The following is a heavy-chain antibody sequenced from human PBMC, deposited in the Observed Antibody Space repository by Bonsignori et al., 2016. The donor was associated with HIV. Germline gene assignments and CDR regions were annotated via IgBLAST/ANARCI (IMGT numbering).Heavy chain of an antibody. CDR3: ASNGITANTYYDFWSGYYPGVDY. Sequence: GGSLRLSCAASGFTFSSYEMNWVRQAPGKGLEWVSYISSSGSTIYYADSVKGRFTISRDNAKNSLYLQMNSLRAEDTAVYYCASNGITANTYYDFWSGYYPGVDYWGQGTLVTVSS. V-gene: IGHV3-48*03. CDR2: ISSSGSTI. J-gene: IGHJ4*02. CDR1: GFTFSSYE. D-gene: IGHD3-3*01.